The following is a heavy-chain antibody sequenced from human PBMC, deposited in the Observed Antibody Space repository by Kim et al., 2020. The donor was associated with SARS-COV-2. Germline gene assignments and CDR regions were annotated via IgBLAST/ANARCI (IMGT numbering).Heavy chain of an antibody. CDR2: IFYGGST. CDR1: GVSISSYY. Sequence: SETLSLTCTVSGVSISSYYWSWIRQPPGKGLEWIGYIFYGGSTNYNPSLKSRVTISVDTSKNQFSLGLTSVTAADTAVYYCARAISWDTSAWHYFDYW. V-gene: IGHV4-59*01. J-gene: IGHJ4*01. CDR3: ARAISWDTSAWHYFDY. D-gene: IGHD6-19*01.